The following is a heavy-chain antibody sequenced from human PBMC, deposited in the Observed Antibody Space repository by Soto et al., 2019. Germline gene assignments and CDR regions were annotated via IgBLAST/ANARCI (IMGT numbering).Heavy chain of an antibody. V-gene: IGHV4-34*01. D-gene: IGHD3-10*01. CDR2: INHSGST. J-gene: IGHJ5*02. CDR3: ARVGYYGSGSYYDWFDP. Sequence: QVQLQQWGAGLLKPSETLSLTCAVYGGSFSGSYWSWIRQPPGKGRGWIGEINHSGSTNYNPSLKSRVTISVDTSKNQFSLKLSSVTAADTAVYYCARVGYYGSGSYYDWFDPWGQGTLVTVSS. CDR1: GGSFSGSY.